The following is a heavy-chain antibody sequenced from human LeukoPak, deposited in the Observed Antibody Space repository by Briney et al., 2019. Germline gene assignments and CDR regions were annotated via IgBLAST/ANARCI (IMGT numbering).Heavy chain of an antibody. V-gene: IGHV3-49*04. CDR2: IRSKAYGGTT. CDR3: TRDLLYGDYGGYYYYGMDV. D-gene: IGHD4-17*01. CDR1: GFTFSSYW. Sequence: GGSLRLSCAASGFTFSSYWMHWVRQAPGKGLEWVGFIRSKAYGGTTEYAESVKGRFTISRDDSKIIAYLQMNSLKTEDTAVYYCTRDLLYGDYGGYYYYGMDVWGQGTTVTVSS. J-gene: IGHJ6*02.